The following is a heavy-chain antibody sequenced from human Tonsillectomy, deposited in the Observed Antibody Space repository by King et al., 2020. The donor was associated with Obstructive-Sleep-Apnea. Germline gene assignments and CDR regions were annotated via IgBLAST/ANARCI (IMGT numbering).Heavy chain of an antibody. CDR2: ISGSGGST. V-gene: IGHV3-23*04. CDR3: AKGPCSGGSCYLFY. D-gene: IGHD2-15*01. J-gene: IGHJ4*02. Sequence: VQLVESGGGLVQPGGSLRLSCAASGFTFSSYGMTWVRQAPGKGLEWVSGISGSGGSTYYADSGKGRSTISRDNSKNTLYLQMNSLRAEDTAVYYCAKGPCSGGSCYLFYWGQGTLVTVSS. CDR1: GFTFSSYG.